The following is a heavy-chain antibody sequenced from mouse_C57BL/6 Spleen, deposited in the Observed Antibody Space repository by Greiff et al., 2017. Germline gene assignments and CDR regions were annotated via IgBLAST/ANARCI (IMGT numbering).Heavy chain of an antibody. V-gene: IGHV1-55*01. CDR3: AGSRYCAY. D-gene: IGHD2-12*01. CDR2: IYPGSGST. J-gene: IGHJ3*01. CDR1: GYTFTSYW. Sequence: QVQLKQSGAELVKPGASVKMSCKASGYTFTSYWITWVKQRPGQGLEWIGDIYPGSGSTNYNEKFKSKGTLTVDTSTRTAYMQLCSLTSEFFAVYYCAGSRYCAYWGQGTLVTVSA.